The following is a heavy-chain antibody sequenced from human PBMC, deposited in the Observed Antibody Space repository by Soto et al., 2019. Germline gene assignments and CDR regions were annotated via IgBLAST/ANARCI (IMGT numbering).Heavy chain of an antibody. J-gene: IGHJ6*02. CDR3: ARLLGYSSGGSCPSGDGMDV. V-gene: IGHV1-69*02. D-gene: IGHD2-15*01. Sequence: SVKVSCKASGGTFSSYTISWVRQAPGQGLEWMGRIIPILGIANYAQKFQGRVTITADKSTSTAYMELSSLRSEDTAVYYCARLLGYSSGGSCPSGDGMDVWGQGTTVTVSS. CDR2: IIPILGIA. CDR1: GGTFSSYT.